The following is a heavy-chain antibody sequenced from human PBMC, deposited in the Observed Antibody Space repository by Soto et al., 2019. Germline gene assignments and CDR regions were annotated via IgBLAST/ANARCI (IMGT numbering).Heavy chain of an antibody. Sequence: EVQLVESGGGLVQPGGSLRLSCAASEFTVSSNYMSWVRQAPGKGLEWVSTVYSGSSTYYADSVKGRFTISRDNSKKPLYLQMNSLRAEDTAVYYCASGSSKIYFEHWGQGTLVSVSS. D-gene: IGHD3-10*01. CDR3: ASGSSKIYFEH. J-gene: IGHJ4*02. V-gene: IGHV3-66*01. CDR2: VYSGSST. CDR1: EFTVSSNY.